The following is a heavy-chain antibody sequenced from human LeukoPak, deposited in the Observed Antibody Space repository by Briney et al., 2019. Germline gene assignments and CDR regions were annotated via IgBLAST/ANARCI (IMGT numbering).Heavy chain of an antibody. CDR2: ISYDGSNK. V-gene: IGHV3-30*03. Sequence: GRSLRLSCAASGFTFSSYGMHWVRQAPGKGLEWVAVISYDGSNKYYADSVKGRFTISRDNSKNTLYLQMNSLRAEDTAVYYCARSGELGGFDYWGQGTLVTVSS. D-gene: IGHD7-27*01. J-gene: IGHJ4*02. CDR3: ARSGELGGFDY. CDR1: GFTFSSYG.